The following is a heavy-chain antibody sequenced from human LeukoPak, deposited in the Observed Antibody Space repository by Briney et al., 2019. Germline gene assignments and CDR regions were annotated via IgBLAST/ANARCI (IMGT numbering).Heavy chain of an antibody. V-gene: IGHV4-34*01. CDR1: GGSFSGYY. Sequence: SETLSLTCAVYGGSFSGYYWSWIRQPPGGGLEWIGEVTHTGGTNYNPSLKSRVTISVDTSKNQFSLKLSSVTAADTAVYYCARDGLNTMVRGKIHYYYMDVWGKGTTVTISS. J-gene: IGHJ6*03. CDR3: ARDGLNTMVRGKIHYYYMDV. CDR2: VTHTGGT. D-gene: IGHD3-10*01.